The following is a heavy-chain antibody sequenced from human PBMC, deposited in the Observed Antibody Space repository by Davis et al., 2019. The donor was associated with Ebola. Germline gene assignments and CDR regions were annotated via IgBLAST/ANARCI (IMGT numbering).Heavy chain of an antibody. CDR2: ISGSGGST. Sequence: GESLKISCAASGFTFSSYAMSWVRQAPGKGLEWVSGISGSGGSTKGRFIISRANSKNTLYLQMNRLRAEDTAVYYCAKETNYYMDVWGKGTTVTVSS. J-gene: IGHJ6*03. CDR3: AKETNYYMDV. CDR1: GFTFSSYA. V-gene: IGHV3-23*01.